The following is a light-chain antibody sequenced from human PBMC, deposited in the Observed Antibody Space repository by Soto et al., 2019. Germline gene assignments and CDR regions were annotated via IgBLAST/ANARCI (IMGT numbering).Light chain of an antibody. Sequence: DIQVTQSPSTLSASVGDRVTITCRASQPISTWLAWYQEKPGKAPKLLIYDASSLEGGVPSRFSGSGSGTEFTLTISSLQPEDFATYYCQQSYNAPRTFGQGTNVEIK. CDR1: QPISTW. CDR2: DAS. CDR3: QQSYNAPRT. V-gene: IGKV1-5*01. J-gene: IGKJ1*01.